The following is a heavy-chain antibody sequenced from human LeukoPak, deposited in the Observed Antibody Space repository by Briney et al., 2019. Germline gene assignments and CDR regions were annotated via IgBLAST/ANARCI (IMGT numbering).Heavy chain of an antibody. V-gene: IGHV3-30*03. CDR2: LSGEGSQK. CDR1: GFKISSYG. Sequence: PGGSLRLSCAASGFKISSYGMHWVRQAPGKGLEWVAVLSGEGSQKQFADAVKDRFAISRDNYKETLYLQMNGLRGKDTARYFCARGGVSDRGSWYGDYFGYWGQGTLVTVSS. CDR3: ARGGVSDRGSWYGDYFGY. D-gene: IGHD6-13*01. J-gene: IGHJ4*02.